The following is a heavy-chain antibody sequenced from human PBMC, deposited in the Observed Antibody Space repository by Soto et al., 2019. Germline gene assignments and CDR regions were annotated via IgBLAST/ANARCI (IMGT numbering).Heavy chain of an antibody. V-gene: IGHV1-69*13. CDR1: GGTFSSYA. CDR2: IIPIFGTA. J-gene: IGHJ6*02. D-gene: IGHD6-6*01. Sequence: ASVKVSCKASGGTFSSYAISWVRQAPGQGLEWMGGIIPIFGTANYAQKFQGRVTITADESTSTAYMELSSLRSEDTAVYYCASSIAARPRYYGMDVWGQGTTVTVSS. CDR3: ASSIAARPRYYGMDV.